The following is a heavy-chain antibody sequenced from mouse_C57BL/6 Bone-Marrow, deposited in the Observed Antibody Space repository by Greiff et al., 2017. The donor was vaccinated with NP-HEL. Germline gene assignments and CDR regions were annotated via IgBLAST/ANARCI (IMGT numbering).Heavy chain of an antibody. V-gene: IGHV1-78*01. CDR3: TRADWDRDFDY. Sequence: VQLQESDAELVKPGASVKISCKVSGYTFTDHTIHWMKQRPEQGLEWIGYIYPRDGSTKYNEKFKGKATLTADKSSSTAYMQLNSLTSEDSAVYCGTRADWDRDFDYWGQGTTLTVSS. D-gene: IGHD4-1*01. J-gene: IGHJ2*01. CDR2: IYPRDGST. CDR1: GYTFTDHT.